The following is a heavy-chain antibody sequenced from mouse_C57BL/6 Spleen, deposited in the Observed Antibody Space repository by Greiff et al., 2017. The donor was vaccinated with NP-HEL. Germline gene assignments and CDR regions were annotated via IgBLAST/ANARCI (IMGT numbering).Heavy chain of an antibody. CDR3: ARRPTIRWYFDV. CDR1: GYTFTDYN. V-gene: IGHV1-18*01. D-gene: IGHD2-12*01. Sequence: VQLQQSGPELVKPGASVKIPCKASGYTFTDYNMDWVKQSHGKSLEWIGDINPNNGGTIYNQKFKGKATLTVDKSSSTAYMELRSLTSEDTAVYYCARRPTIRWYFDVWGTGTTVTVSS. CDR2: INPNNGGT. J-gene: IGHJ1*03.